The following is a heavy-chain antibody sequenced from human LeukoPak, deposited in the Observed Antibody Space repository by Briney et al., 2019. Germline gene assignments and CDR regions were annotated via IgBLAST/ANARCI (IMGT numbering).Heavy chain of an antibody. V-gene: IGHV1-24*01. Sequence: ASMKGSCKVAGYTLTELSIHWVRQAPGKGLEWMGGFDTEDGETIYAQKFQGRVTMTEDTSPDTAYMELSSLRSEDTAVYYCATDGGHCTNGVCYKWGGQGTLVTVSS. J-gene: IGHJ4*02. D-gene: IGHD2-8*01. CDR1: GYTLTELS. CDR2: FDTEDGET. CDR3: ATDGGHCTNGVCYKW.